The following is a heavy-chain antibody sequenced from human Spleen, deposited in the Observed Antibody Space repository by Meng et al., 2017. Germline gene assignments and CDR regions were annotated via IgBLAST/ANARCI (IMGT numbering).Heavy chain of an antibody. V-gene: IGHV3-48*03. CDR2: ISSSGSTI. Sequence: GGSLRLSCAASGFTFSSYEMNWVRQAPGKGLEWVSYISSSGSTIYYADSVKGRFTISRDNAKNSLYLQMNSLRAEDTAVYYCARARTYGSGSYSLDYWGQGTLVTVSS. J-gene: IGHJ4*02. CDR3: ARARTYGSGSYSLDY. D-gene: IGHD3-10*01. CDR1: GFTFSSYE.